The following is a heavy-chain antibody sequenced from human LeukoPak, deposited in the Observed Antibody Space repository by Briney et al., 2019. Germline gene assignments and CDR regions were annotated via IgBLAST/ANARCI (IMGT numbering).Heavy chain of an antibody. J-gene: IGHJ4*02. CDR3: AAYDSSGSYFDY. Sequence: PSETLSLTCTVSGGSISSYYWSWIRQPPGKGLEWIGYIYYSGSTNYNPSLKSRVTISVDTSKNQFSLKLSSVTAADTAVYYCAAYDSSGSYFDYWGQGTLVTVSS. D-gene: IGHD3-22*01. CDR2: IYYSGST. V-gene: IGHV4-59*01. CDR1: GGSISSYY.